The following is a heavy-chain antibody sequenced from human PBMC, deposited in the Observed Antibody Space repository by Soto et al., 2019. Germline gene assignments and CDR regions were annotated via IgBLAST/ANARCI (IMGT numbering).Heavy chain of an antibody. CDR3: SRVNDGPNFYYYEMDV. D-gene: IGHD2-8*01. CDR1: GGSISSYS. Sequence: SETLSLTCTVSGGSISSYSWSWIRQPPGKGLEWIGYIYDSETTNYNPSLKSRVTISVVTSKNQISLKLSSVTAADTAVYYCSRVNDGPNFYYYEMDVWGPGTTVTVSS. J-gene: IGHJ6*02. CDR2: IYDSETT. V-gene: IGHV4-59*01.